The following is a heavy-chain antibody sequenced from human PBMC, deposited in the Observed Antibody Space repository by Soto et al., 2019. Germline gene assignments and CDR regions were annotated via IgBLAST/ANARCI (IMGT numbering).Heavy chain of an antibody. CDR2: IWYDGSNK. CDR3: ARETERRTYNWFDP. V-gene: IGHV3-33*01. D-gene: IGHD1-1*01. CDR1: GFTFSSYG. J-gene: IGHJ5*02. Sequence: PGGSLRLSCAASGFTFSSYGMHWVRQAPGKGLEWVAVIWYDGSNKYYADSVKGRFTISRDNSKNTLYLQMNSLRAEDTAVYYCARETERRTYNWFDPWGQGTLVTVSS.